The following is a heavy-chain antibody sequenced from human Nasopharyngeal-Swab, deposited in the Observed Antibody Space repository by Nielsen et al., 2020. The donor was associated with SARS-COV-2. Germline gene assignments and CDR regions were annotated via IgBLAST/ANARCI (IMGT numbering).Heavy chain of an antibody. CDR1: GYSMNSGYY. J-gene: IGHJ4*02. CDR3: ARAVEMAAILDY. D-gene: IGHD5-24*01. V-gene: IGHV4-38-2*01. Sequence: SETLSLTCAVSGYSMNSGYYWGWIRQPPGKGLEWIGSIYHSGSTYYNPSLKSWVTLSIDTSKNQFSLKLSSVTAADTAVYYCARAVEMAAILDYWGQGTLVTVSS. CDR2: IYHSGST.